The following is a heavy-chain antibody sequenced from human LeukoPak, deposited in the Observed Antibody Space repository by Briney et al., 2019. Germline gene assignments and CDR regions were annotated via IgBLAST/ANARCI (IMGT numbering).Heavy chain of an antibody. Sequence: ASVKVSCKASGYTFTSYAISWVRQAPGQGLEWMGWISAYNGNTNYAQKLQGRVTMTTDTSTSTAYMELRSLRSDDTAVYYCARGGAARHFYYYYYYMDVWGKGTTVTVSS. D-gene: IGHD6-6*01. V-gene: IGHV1-18*01. CDR3: ARGGAARHFYYYYYYMDV. CDR1: GYTFTSYA. CDR2: ISAYNGNT. J-gene: IGHJ6*03.